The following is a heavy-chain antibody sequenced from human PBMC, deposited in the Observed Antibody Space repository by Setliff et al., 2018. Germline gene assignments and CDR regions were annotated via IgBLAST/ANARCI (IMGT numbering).Heavy chain of an antibody. V-gene: IGHV4-61*02. D-gene: IGHD3-22*01. Sequence: TLSLTCTVSGGSISSGDYYWSWIRQPPGKGLEWIGRIYTSGSTNYNPSLKSRVTMSVDTSKNQFSLKLSSVTAADTAVYYCARARDTSGYFQYYFDFWGQGTLVTVSS. CDR1: GGSISSGDYY. CDR3: ARARDTSGYFQYYFDF. J-gene: IGHJ4*02. CDR2: IYTSGST.